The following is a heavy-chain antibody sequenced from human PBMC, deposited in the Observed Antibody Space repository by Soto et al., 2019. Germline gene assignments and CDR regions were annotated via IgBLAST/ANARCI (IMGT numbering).Heavy chain of an antibody. D-gene: IGHD5-18*01. CDR3: ARIPVDTSMIYWLDP. Sequence: PSEPLSLTCTVSGGSVSSCDYYWSWIRQPPVKGLEWIGYIYYSGNTNYNPSLKSRVIISVDTSKNLFSLKLTSVTAADTAVYYCARIPVDTSMIYWLDPWGQGTLVTVS. J-gene: IGHJ5*02. CDR1: GGSVSSCDYY. CDR2: IYYSGNT. V-gene: IGHV4-61*08.